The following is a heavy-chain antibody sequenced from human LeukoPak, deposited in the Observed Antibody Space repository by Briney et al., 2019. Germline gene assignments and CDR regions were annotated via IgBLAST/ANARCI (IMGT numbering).Heavy chain of an antibody. CDR1: GYSFTSYW. CDR3: ARLPYYDFWSGQLNYFDY. D-gene: IGHD3-3*01. V-gene: IGHV5-51*01. CDR2: IYPGDSDT. Sequence: GESLKISCKGSGYSFTSYWIGWVRQMPGKGLEWMGIIYPGDSDTRYSPSFQGQVTISADKSISTAYLQWSSLKASDTAMYYCARLPYYDFWSGQLNYFDYWGQGTLVTVS. J-gene: IGHJ4*02.